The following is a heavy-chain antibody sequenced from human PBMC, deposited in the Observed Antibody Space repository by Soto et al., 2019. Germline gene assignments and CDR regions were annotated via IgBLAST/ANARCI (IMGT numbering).Heavy chain of an antibody. CDR3: ARDRGGSYGFGEDDEY. CDR2: ISAYNGNT. D-gene: IGHD1-26*01. Sequence: QVQLVQSGAEVKKPGASVKVSCKASGYTFTSYGISWVRQAPGQGLEWMGWISAYNGNTNYAQKLQGRVTMTTDTRRSTAYMEQRSLRSDDTAVYYCARDRGGSYGFGEDDEYWGQGTLVTVAS. J-gene: IGHJ4*02. V-gene: IGHV1-18*01. CDR1: GYTFTSYG.